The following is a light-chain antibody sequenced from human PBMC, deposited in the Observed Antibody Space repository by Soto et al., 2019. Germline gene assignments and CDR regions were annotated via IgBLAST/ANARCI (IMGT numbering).Light chain of an antibody. CDR2: DAS. CDR1: QSVSSY. V-gene: IGKV3-11*01. Sequence: EIVLTQSPATLSLSPGERATLSCRASQSVSSYLAWYQQKPGQAPRLLIYDASNRATGIPARFSGSGSGTDFTLTISSLEPEDFVLYYCQQRSNWPGTFGQGTKVEIK. CDR3: QQRSNWPGT. J-gene: IGKJ1*01.